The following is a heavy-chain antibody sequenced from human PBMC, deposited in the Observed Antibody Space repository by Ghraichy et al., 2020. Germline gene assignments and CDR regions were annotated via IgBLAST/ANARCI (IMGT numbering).Heavy chain of an antibody. D-gene: IGHD6-19*01. J-gene: IGHJ4*02. V-gene: IGHV1-46*03. CDR3: ARVKGRGWSPFDY. CDR1: GYTFTSYS. Sequence: ASVKVSCKASGYTFTSYSMHWVRQAPGQGLEWMGIINPSDGTTSYAQKFQGRVTMTRDTSTSTVYMDLSSLRSEDTAVYYCARVKGRGWSPFDYWGQGTLVIVSS. CDR2: INPSDGTT.